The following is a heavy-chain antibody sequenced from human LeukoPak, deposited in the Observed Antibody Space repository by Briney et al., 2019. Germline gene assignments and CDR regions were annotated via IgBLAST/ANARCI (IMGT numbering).Heavy chain of an antibody. J-gene: IGHJ3*02. CDR3: ARDRGLGDFWSGYDAFDI. CDR2: IYTSGST. CDR1: GGSISSYY. V-gene: IGHV4-4*07. Sequence: KPSETLSLTCTVSGGSISSYYWSWIRQPAGKGLEWIGRIYTSGSTNYNPSLKSRVTMSVDTSKNQFSLKLSSVTAADTAVYYCARDRGLGDFWSGYDAFDIWGQGTMVTVSS. D-gene: IGHD3-3*01.